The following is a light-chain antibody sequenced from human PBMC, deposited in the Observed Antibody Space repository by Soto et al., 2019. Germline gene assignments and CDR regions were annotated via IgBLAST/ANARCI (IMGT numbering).Light chain of an antibody. CDR1: HNISIY. Sequence: DIQMTQSPSSLSESVGDRVNISCQASHNISIYLTWYQQKPGEAPKVLIYDASTLETGVPSRFSRSVSRRYFTYTISSIQHEDIATYHCQKYENLSYTFLQGTKLEIK. CDR2: DAS. CDR3: QKYENLSYT. J-gene: IGKJ2*01. V-gene: IGKV1-33*01.